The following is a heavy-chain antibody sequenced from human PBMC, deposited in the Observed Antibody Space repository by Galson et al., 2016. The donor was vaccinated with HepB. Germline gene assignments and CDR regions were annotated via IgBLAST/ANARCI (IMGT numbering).Heavy chain of an antibody. Sequence: SLRLSCAASGFTYSSYSMNWVRQAPGKGLEWVSSVSSSSNYINYADSVKGRFTISRDNAKNSLYLQMNSLRAEDTAVYFCARGNYGGNSVSYYFDYWGQGTLVTVSS. V-gene: IGHV3-21*01. CDR1: GFTYSSYS. CDR3: ARGNYGGNSVSYYFDY. CDR2: VSSSSNYI. J-gene: IGHJ4*02. D-gene: IGHD4-23*01.